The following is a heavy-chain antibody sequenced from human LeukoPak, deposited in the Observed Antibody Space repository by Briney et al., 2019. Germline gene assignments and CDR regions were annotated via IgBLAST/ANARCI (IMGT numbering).Heavy chain of an antibody. CDR1: GYTFTSYD. CDR2: MNPNGGNT. J-gene: IGHJ5*02. CDR3: ARRRFGELSYWFDP. V-gene: IGHV1-8*01. D-gene: IGHD3-10*01. Sequence: ASVKASCKASGYTFTSYDINWVRQATGQGLEWMGWMNPNGGNTGYAQKFQGRVTMTRNTSISTAYMELSSLRSEDTAVYYCARRRFGELSYWFDPWGQGTLVTVSS.